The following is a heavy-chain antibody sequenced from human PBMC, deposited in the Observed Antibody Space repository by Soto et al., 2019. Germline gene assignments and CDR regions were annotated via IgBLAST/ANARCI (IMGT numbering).Heavy chain of an antibody. CDR2: INHSGST. V-gene: IGHV4-34*01. Sequence: PSETLSLTCAVYGGSFSGYYWSWIRQPPGKGLEWIGEINHSGSTNYNPSLKSRVTISVDTSKSQSSLKLSSVTAADTAVYYCARALDSSAAPFDQWGQGILVTVSS. CDR1: GGSFSGYY. J-gene: IGHJ5*02. D-gene: IGHD2-2*01. CDR3: ARALDSSAAPFDQ.